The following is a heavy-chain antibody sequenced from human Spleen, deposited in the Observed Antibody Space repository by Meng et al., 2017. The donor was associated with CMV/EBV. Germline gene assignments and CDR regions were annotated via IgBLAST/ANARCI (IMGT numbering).Heavy chain of an antibody. Sequence: SETLSLTCTVSGGSISSGGYYWSWIRQHPGKGLEWIGYIYYSGSTYYNPSLKSRVTISVDTSKNQFSLKLSSVTAADTAVYYCASYSTTSMLHYYYAIDVWGQGTTVTVSS. CDR3: ASYSTTSMLHYYYAIDV. J-gene: IGHJ6*02. CDR1: GGSISSGGYY. D-gene: IGHD2-2*01. V-gene: IGHV4-31*03. CDR2: IYYSGST.